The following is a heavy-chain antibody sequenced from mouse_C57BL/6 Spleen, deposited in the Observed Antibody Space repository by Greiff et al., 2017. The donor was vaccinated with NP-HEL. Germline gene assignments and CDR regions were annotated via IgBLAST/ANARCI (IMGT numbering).Heavy chain of an antibody. J-gene: IGHJ3*01. CDR2: IYPGSGNT. CDR3: ARGYSNYVGFAY. CDR1: GYTFTDYY. V-gene: IGHV1-76*01. Sequence: VQLQESGAELVRPGASVKLSCKASGYTFTDYYINWVKQRPGQGLEWIARIYPGSGNTYYNEKFKGKATLTAEKSSSTAYMQLSSLTSEDSAVYFCARGYSNYVGFAYWGQGTLVTVSA. D-gene: IGHD2-5*01.